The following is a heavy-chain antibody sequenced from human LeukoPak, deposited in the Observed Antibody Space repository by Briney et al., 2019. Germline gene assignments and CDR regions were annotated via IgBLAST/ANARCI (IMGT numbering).Heavy chain of an antibody. V-gene: IGHV3-30*02. J-gene: IGHJ4*02. CDR2: IRYDGSNK. CDR3: AKDSVLRYFDWSPPDY. Sequence: QTGGSLRLSCAASGFTFSSYGMHWVRQAPGKGLEWVAFIRYDGSNKYYADSVKGRFTISRDNSKNTLYLQMNSLRAEDTAVYYCAKDSVLRYFDWSPPDYWGQGTLVTVSS. D-gene: IGHD3-9*01. CDR1: GFTFSSYG.